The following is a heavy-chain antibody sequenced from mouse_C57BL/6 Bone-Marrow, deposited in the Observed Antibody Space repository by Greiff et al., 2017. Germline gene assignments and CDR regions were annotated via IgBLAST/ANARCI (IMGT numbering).Heavy chain of an antibody. J-gene: IGHJ1*03. V-gene: IGHV1-64*01. CDR1: GYTFTSYW. CDR3: AKRLRTTGVARYFCV. D-gene: IGHD1-1*01. Sequence: QVQLQQPGAELVKPGASVKLSCKASGYTFTSYWMHWVKQRPGQGLEWIGMIHPNSGSTNYNEKFKSTATLTVDNSSSNAYMQLSSLPSEDSAGYYCAKRLRTTGVARYFCVGGTGTTVTGSS. CDR2: IHPNSGST.